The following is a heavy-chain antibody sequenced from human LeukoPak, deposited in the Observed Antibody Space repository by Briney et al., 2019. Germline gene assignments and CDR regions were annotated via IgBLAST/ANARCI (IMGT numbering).Heavy chain of an antibody. CDR3: ARRKAYCSGSLCYADY. J-gene: IGHJ4*02. D-gene: IGHD2-15*01. CDR2: IFYSGST. V-gene: IGHV4-39*01. CDR1: GGSINSARYY. Sequence: SETLSLTCAVSGGSINSARYYWGWIRQPPGKGLEWIGSIFYSGSTYYNPSLKSRVTISVDTSKNQFSLKLSSVTAADTAVYYCARRKAYCSGSLCYADYWGQGSLVTVSS.